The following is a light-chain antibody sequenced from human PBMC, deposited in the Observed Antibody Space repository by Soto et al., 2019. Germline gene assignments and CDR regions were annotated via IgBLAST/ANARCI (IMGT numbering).Light chain of an antibody. J-gene: IGLJ3*02. CDR1: SSDVGGYNY. CDR3: SSYTSSSTPWV. Sequence: QSALTQPASVSGSPGQSITISCTGTSSDVGGYNYVSWYQQHPDKAPKLMIYEVSNQPSGVSNRFSGSKSGNTASLTISGLQAEDEADYYCSSYTSSSTPWVFGGGTKLTVL. CDR2: EVS. V-gene: IGLV2-14*01.